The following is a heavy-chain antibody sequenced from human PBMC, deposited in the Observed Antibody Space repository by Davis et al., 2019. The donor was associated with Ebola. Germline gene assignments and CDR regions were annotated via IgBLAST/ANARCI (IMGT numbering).Heavy chain of an antibody. J-gene: IGHJ4*02. V-gene: IGHV4-61*08. CDR2: IYYSGST. CDR1: GGSISSGGYY. D-gene: IGHD2-21*01. Sequence: PSETLSLTCTVSGGSISSGGYYWSWIRQHPGKGLEWIGYIYYSGSTNYNPSLKSRVTISVDTSKNQFSLKLSSVTAADTAVYYCARDDAGFPDYWGQGTLVTVSS. CDR3: ARDDAGFPDY.